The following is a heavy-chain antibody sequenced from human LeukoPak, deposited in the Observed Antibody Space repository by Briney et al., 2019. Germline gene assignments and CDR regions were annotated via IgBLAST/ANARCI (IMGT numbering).Heavy chain of an antibody. CDR2: MNEDGSGT. CDR1: GFSIGSSW. V-gene: IGHV3-7*01. J-gene: IGHJ4*02. Sequence: GASLRLSCAVSGFSIGSSWMSWVRQTPGKGLEWVADMNEDGSGTYYVDSVKGRFTVSRDNAQNSVYLQMNSLRVEDTGVYYCARDPAWGAIDYWGQGTLVTVSS. CDR3: ARDPAWGAIDY. D-gene: IGHD7-27*01.